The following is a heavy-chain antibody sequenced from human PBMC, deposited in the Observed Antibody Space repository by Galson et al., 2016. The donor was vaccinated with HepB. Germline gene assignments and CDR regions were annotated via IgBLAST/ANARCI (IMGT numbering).Heavy chain of an antibody. CDR1: GFTFSNAW. V-gene: IGHV3-15*01. J-gene: IGHJ6*02. D-gene: IGHD1-1*01. CDR3: TTGGVNWALGMDV. CDR2: IKSKTDGGTT. Sequence: SLRLSCAGSGFTFSNAWMSWVRKAPGKGLEWVGRIKSKTDGGTTDYAAPVKGRFTISRDDSKNMLYLQMNSLKTEDTAVYYCTTGGVNWALGMDVWGQGTTVTVSS.